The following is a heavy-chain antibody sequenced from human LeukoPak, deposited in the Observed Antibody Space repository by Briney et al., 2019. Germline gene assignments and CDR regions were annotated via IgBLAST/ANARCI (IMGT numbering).Heavy chain of an antibody. CDR3: ARRNMVRGVISFYYYYYMDV. D-gene: IGHD3-10*01. CDR1: GGSFSDYY. Sequence: SETLSLTCAVYGGSFSDYYWSWFRQPPGKGLEWIGEINHSGSTNYTPSLKSRVTISVDTSKNQFSLKLSSVTAADTAVYYCARRNMVRGVISFYYYYYMDVWGKGTTVTISS. J-gene: IGHJ6*03. V-gene: IGHV4-34*01. CDR2: INHSGST.